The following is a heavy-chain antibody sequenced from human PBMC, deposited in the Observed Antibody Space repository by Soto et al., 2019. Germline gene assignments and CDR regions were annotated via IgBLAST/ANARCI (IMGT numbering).Heavy chain of an antibody. V-gene: IGHV1-69*01. CDR3: AMGGSPYVWFNEF. J-gene: IGHJ4*02. CDR1: GGLFSSYA. D-gene: IGHD3-16*01. Sequence: QVQLVQSGAEVKKPGSSMKISCKASGGLFSSYAISWVRQAPGQGLEWMGGIIPVFGTINYAQKFQDRVTITADESTNTAYMDLSSLRSEDTAIYYCAMGGSPYVWFNEFWGQGTLVTVSS. CDR2: IIPVFGTI.